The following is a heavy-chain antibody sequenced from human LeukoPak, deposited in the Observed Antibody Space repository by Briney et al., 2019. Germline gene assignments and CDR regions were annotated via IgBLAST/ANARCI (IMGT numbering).Heavy chain of an antibody. J-gene: IGHJ4*02. CDR2: IYYSGST. V-gene: IGHV4-59*01. CDR3: ARASKHKFDY. D-gene: IGHD5/OR15-5a*01. CDR1: GGSISSYY. Sequence: RSETLSLTCTVSGGSISSYYWSWIRQPPGKGLEWIGYIYYSGSTNYNPSLKSRVTISVDTSKNQFSLKLSSVTAADTAVYYCARASKHKFDYWGQGTLVTVSS.